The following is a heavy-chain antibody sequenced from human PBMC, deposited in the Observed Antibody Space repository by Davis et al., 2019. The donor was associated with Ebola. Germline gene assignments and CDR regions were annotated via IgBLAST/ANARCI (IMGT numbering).Heavy chain of an antibody. V-gene: IGHV4-39*07. D-gene: IGHD2-15*01. J-gene: IGHJ4*02. Sequence: PSETLSLTCTVSGDSISRISSYWGWIRQPPGKGLEWIGIIHYRGTTYYSPSLKSRVTISLDTSKTQFSLRLSSVTASDTAIYYCARGAGWWLYWGQGTLVTVSS. CDR1: GDSISRISSY. CDR2: IHYRGTT. CDR3: ARGAGWWLY.